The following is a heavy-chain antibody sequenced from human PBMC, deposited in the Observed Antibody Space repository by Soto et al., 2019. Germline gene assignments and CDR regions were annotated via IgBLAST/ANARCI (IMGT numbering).Heavy chain of an antibody. Sequence: SEALSLTCAVSGGSISRGGYSRRWIRQPPGKGLEWIGYIYHSGSTYYNPSLKSRVTISVDRSKNQFSLKLSSVTAADTAVYYCARGAPVVNDYWGQGTLVTVSS. CDR2: IYHSGST. J-gene: IGHJ4*02. D-gene: IGHD3-22*01. V-gene: IGHV4-30-2*01. CDR1: GGSISRGGYS. CDR3: ARGAPVVNDY.